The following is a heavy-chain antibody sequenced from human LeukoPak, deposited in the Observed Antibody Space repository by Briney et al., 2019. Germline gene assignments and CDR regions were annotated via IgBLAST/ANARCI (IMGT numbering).Heavy chain of an antibody. J-gene: IGHJ6*03. CDR3: ARVGGGYCGSTSCHPNYYYYYMDV. V-gene: IGHV3-74*01. CDR2: ISSDGSST. CDR1: GFTFSNSW. Sequence: QPGGSLRLSCAASGFTFSNSWMHWVRQGPGKGLVWVSRISSDGSSTNYADSVKGRFTISRDNAKNSLYLQMNSLRAEDTAVYYCARVGGGYCGSTSCHPNYYYYYMDVWGKGTTVTVSS. D-gene: IGHD2-2*01.